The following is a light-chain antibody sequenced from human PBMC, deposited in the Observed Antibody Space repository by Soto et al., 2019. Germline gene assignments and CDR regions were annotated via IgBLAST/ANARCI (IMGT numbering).Light chain of an antibody. J-gene: IGKJ4*01. CDR3: HQRSKWPLT. CDR2: DAS. CDR1: QSVRTY. V-gene: IGKV3-11*01. Sequence: EIVLTQSPATLSLSPGERATLSCRASQSVRTYLAWYQQKPGQAPRLLIYDASNRATDIPDRFSGSGSGTDFTLTISSLDPEDFAFYYCHQRSKWPLTFGGGTKVEIK.